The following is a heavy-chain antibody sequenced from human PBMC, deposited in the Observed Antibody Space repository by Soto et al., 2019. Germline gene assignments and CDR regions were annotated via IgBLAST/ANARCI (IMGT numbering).Heavy chain of an antibody. CDR1: GFSLSTSGMC. CDR2: IDWDDDK. CDR3: ARIPYGGSYSGGFYYYGMDV. D-gene: IGHD1-26*01. J-gene: IGHJ6*02. V-gene: IGHV2-70*01. Sequence: SGPTLVNPTQTLTLTCTFPGFSLSTSGMCVSWIRQPPGKALEWLALIDWDDDKYYSTSLKTRLTISKDTSKNQVVLTMTNMDPVDTATYYCARIPYGGSYSGGFYYYGMDVWGQGTTVTVSS.